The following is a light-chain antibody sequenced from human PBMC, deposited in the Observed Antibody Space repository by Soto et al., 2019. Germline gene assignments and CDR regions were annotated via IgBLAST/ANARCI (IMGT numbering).Light chain of an antibody. CDR2: AAS. J-gene: IGKJ1*01. CDR3: QQSYSAPPT. Sequence: DIQLTQSPSSLSASLGDRVTITCRASQTTNKYLNWYQQKPGKAPKLRIYAASNLQSGVPSMLRGSGFGNDFTLTITSLQFEDFATSYCQQSYSAPPTFGQGTKVEIK. CDR1: QTTNKY. V-gene: IGKV1-39*01.